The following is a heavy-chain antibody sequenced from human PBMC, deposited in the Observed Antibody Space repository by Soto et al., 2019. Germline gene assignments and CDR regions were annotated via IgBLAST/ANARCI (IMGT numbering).Heavy chain of an antibody. V-gene: IGHV4-30-2*01. CDR1: GGSITSGAYS. CDR2: ISQSGAT. CDR3: ARGIWNIEEMILGFYFDP. Sequence: PSETLSLTCAVSGGSITSGAYSWSWIRQPPGKVLEWLGYISQSGATYYNPSLERRVTISRDTSKNAFPLNLSSVTADDTAVYYCARGIWNIEEMILGFYFDPWGPGTLVTVSS. D-gene: IGHD2-15*01. J-gene: IGHJ5*02.